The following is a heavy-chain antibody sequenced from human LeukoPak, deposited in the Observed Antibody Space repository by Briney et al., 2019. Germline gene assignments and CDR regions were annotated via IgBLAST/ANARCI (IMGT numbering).Heavy chain of an antibody. CDR3: AREGLYGGTPIDY. CDR2: IKQDGSEK. CDR1: GFTFSSYW. V-gene: IGHV3-7*01. Sequence: PGGSLRLSCAASGFTFSSYWTSWVRQAPGKGLEWVANIKQDGSEKYYVDSVKGRFTISRDNAKNSLYLQMNSLRAEDTAVYYCAREGLYGGTPIDYWGQGTLVTVSS. J-gene: IGHJ4*02. D-gene: IGHD2-15*01.